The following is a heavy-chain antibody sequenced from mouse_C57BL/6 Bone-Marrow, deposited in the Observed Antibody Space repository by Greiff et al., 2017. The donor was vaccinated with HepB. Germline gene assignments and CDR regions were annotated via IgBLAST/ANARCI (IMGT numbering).Heavy chain of an antibody. J-gene: IGHJ4*01. CDR2: ISYDGSN. V-gene: IGHV3-6*01. CDR3: ARDAPYDYDRYYAMDY. CDR1: GYSITSGYN. D-gene: IGHD2-4*01. Sequence: EVKLVESGPGLVKPSQSLSLTCSVTGYSITSGYNWNWIRQSPGNHLEWMGYISYDGSNNYNPSLKNRITITRDTSKNQFFLKLNSVTTEDTATYSCARDAPYDYDRYYAMDYWGQGTSVTVSS.